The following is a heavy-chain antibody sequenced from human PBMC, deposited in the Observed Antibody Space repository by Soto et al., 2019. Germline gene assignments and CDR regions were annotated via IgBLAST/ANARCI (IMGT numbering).Heavy chain of an antibody. CDR2: INPSGGST. CDR1: GYTFTSYY. Sequence: QVQLVQSGAEVKKPGASVKVSCKASGYTFTSYYMHWVRQAPGQGLEWMGIINPSGGSTSYAQKFQGRVTMTRDTSTSTVYMELSSLSSEDTAVYYCARDLGRYSYGYSFDYWGQGTLVTVSS. D-gene: IGHD5-18*01. CDR3: ARDLGRYSYGYSFDY. J-gene: IGHJ4*02. V-gene: IGHV1-46*01.